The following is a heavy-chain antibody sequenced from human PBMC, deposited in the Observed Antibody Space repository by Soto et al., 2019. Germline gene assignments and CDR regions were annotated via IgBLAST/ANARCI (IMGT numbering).Heavy chain of an antibody. D-gene: IGHD3-3*01. Sequence: GGSLRLSCAASGFTFSSYDTYWVRQAPGKGLEWVAVIWYDGSNKYYADSVKGRFTISRDNSKNTLYLQMNSLRVKDTAVYYCARGADFWSGYYTSDHHYYMDVWGKGTTVTVSS. CDR2: IWYDGSNK. CDR1: GFTFSSYD. V-gene: IGHV3-33*07. J-gene: IGHJ6*03. CDR3: ARGADFWSGYYTSDHHYYMDV.